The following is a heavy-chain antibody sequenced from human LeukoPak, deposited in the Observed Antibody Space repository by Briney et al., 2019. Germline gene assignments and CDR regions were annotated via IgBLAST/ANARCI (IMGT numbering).Heavy chain of an antibody. CDR2: INPNGGGT. J-gene: IGHJ6*02. V-gene: IGHV1-2*02. D-gene: IGHD4-17*01. Sequence: GASVKVSCKASGYTFTGYYMHWVRQAPGQGLEWMGWINPNGGGTSYAQKFQGRVTMTRDTSISTAYMELSRLRSDDTAVYYCARDVVDYGDYAWNDYYGMDVWGQGTTVTVSS. CDR3: ARDVVDYGDYAWNDYYGMDV. CDR1: GYTFTGYY.